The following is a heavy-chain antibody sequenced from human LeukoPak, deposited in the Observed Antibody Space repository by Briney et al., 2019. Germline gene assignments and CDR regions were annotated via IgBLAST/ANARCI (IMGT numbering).Heavy chain of an antibody. CDR1: GFTVSSNH. V-gene: IGHV3-53*01. Sequence: GGSLRLSCAASGFTVSSNHMSWVRQAPGKGLEWVSVIYSGGSTDYADTVKGRFTISRDNLKNTLYLQMNTLRAEDTAVYYCARGPAGYNWGQGTLVTVSS. CDR2: IYSGGST. J-gene: IGHJ4*02. CDR3: ARGPAGYN. D-gene: IGHD1-1*01.